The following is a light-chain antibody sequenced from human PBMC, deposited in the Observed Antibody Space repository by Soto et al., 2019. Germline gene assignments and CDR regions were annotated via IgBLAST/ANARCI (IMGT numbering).Light chain of an antibody. CDR2: GAS. V-gene: IGKV3-20*01. CDR1: HSVSSSY. J-gene: IGKJ2*01. Sequence: EVVLTQSPVTLSLSPVERATLSCRASHSVSSSYLAWYQQKPGQSPSLLIYGASSIANGIPDRFSGSGSGTELTLTISSLEPEDFAVYYCQQYDTSIWAYTFGQRTKLEIK. CDR3: QQYDTSIWAYT.